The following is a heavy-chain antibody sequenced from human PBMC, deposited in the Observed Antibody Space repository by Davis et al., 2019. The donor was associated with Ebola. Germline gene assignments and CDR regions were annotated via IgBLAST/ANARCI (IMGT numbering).Heavy chain of an antibody. Sequence: GESLKISCAASGFTFSSYWMSWVRQAPGKGLEWVGRIRTKTNNYATAYAASVKGRFSISRDDSRNTAYLQMNSLKTEDTAVYYCTATDDEGGDYWGQGTLVTVSS. J-gene: IGHJ4*02. CDR1: GFTFSSYW. CDR2: IRTKTNNYAT. CDR3: TATDDEGGDY. V-gene: IGHV3-73*01. D-gene: IGHD1-1*01.